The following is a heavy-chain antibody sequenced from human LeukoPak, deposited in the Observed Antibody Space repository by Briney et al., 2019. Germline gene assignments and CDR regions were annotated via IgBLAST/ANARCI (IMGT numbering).Heavy chain of an antibody. CDR2: IYYSGST. CDR1: GGSISSSSYY. J-gene: IGHJ4*02. Sequence: SETLSLTCTVSGGSISSSSYYWGWIRQPPGKGLEWIGSIYYSGSTYYNPSLKSRVTMSVDTSKNQFSLKLSSVTAADTAVYYCAISLLDCSGGSCYSDTDYWGQGTLVTVSS. V-gene: IGHV4-39*07. D-gene: IGHD2-15*01. CDR3: AISLLDCSGGSCYSDTDY.